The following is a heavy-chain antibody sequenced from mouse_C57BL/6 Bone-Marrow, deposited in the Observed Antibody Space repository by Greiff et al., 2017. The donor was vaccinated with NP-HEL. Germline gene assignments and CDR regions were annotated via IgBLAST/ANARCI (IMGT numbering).Heavy chain of an antibody. V-gene: IGHV3-6*01. CDR1: GYSITSGYY. Sequence: EVKLMESGPGLVKPSQSLSLTCSVTGYSITSGYYWNWIRQFPGNKLEWMGYISYDGSNNYNPSLKNRISITRDTSKNQFFLKLNSVTTEDTATYYGARDSYYYGSSPYYAMDYWGQGTSVTVSS. CDR2: ISYDGSN. D-gene: IGHD1-1*01. J-gene: IGHJ4*01. CDR3: ARDSYYYGSSPYYAMDY.